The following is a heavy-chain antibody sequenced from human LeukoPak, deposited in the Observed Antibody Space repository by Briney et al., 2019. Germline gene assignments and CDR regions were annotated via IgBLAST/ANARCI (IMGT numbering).Heavy chain of an antibody. CDR3: ARDSGGWSRGDLWFDP. CDR1: GGSISSGGYY. CDR2: IYYSGST. Sequence: SETLSLTCTVSGGSISSGGYYWSWIRQPLGKGLEWIGYIYYSGSTNYNPSLKSRVTISVDTSKNQFSLKLSSVTAADTAVYYCARDSGGWSRGDLWFDPWGQGTLVTVSS. V-gene: IGHV4-61*08. D-gene: IGHD6-19*01. J-gene: IGHJ5*02.